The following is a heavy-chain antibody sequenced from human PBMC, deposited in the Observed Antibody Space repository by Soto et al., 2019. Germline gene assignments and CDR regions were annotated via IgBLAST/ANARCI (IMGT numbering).Heavy chain of an antibody. D-gene: IGHD3-10*01. V-gene: IGHV3-23*01. CDR1: GFRFSSNA. CDR3: AAEASYQGSARYNLS. J-gene: IGHJ4*02. CDR2: ISGSGGST. Sequence: LRLSSAGSGFRFSSNAMSGGRQATGKGLEWVSAISGSGGSTYYADSVKGRFTISRDNSKNTLYLQMNSLRAEDTAVYYCAAEASYQGSARYNLSWCPGTLV.